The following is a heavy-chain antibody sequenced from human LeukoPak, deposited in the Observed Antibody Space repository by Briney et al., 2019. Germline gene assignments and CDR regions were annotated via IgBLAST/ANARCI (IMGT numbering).Heavy chain of an antibody. CDR2: ISAYNGNT. Sequence: ASVKVSCXASGYTFTSYGISWVRQAPGQGLEWMGWISAYNGNTNYAQKLQGRVTMTTDTSTSTAYMELRSLRSDDTAVYYCARDPNPSATVDPFDYWGQGTLVTVSS. CDR3: ARDPNPSATVDPFDY. J-gene: IGHJ4*02. CDR1: GYTFTSYG. D-gene: IGHD4-23*01. V-gene: IGHV1-18*01.